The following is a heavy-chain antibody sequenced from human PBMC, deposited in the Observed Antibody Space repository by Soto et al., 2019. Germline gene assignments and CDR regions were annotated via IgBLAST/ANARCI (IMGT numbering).Heavy chain of an antibody. Sequence: QVQLVQSGAEVKKPGASVKVSCTGSGYTFRSYDINWVRQATGPGLEWMGWVNHNTGNTGYAQKFQGRVTMTRDMSERSAYLDVNSLTFEDTVIYYCARAYGAGSFDFWGQGTLVSVSS. J-gene: IGHJ5*01. CDR3: ARAYGAGSFDF. CDR1: GYTFRSYD. CDR2: VNHNTGNT. D-gene: IGHD3-10*01. V-gene: IGHV1-8*01.